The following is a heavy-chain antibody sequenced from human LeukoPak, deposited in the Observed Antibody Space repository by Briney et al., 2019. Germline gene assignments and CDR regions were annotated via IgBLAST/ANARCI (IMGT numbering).Heavy chain of an antibody. CDR3: ARDSEILLWFGELPYFDY. Sequence: GGSLRLSCAASGFTFSNAWMSWVRQAPGKGLEWVGRIKSKTDGGTTDYAAPVKGRFTISRDDSKNTLYLQMNSLRAEDTAVYYCARDSEILLWFGELPYFDYWGQGTLVTVSS. V-gene: IGHV3-15*01. CDR2: IKSKTDGGTT. J-gene: IGHJ4*02. CDR1: GFTFSNAW. D-gene: IGHD3-10*01.